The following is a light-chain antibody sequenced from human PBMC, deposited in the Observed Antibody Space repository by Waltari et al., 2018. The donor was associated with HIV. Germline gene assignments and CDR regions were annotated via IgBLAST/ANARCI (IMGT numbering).Light chain of an antibody. V-gene: IGLV2-14*01. CDR1: SSDVGGSNY. CDR2: EVS. Sequence: QSALTQPASVSGSPGQSITISCTGTSSDVGGSNYVSWYQHHPGRAPKLMIYEVSNLPSGVSNRFSGSKSGNTASLTISGLQAEDEADYYCSSYTSSSPLFGGGTKLTVL. CDR3: SSYTSSSPL. J-gene: IGLJ2*01.